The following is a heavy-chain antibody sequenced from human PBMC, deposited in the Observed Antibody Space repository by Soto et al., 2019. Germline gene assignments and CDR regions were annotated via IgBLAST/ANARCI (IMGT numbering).Heavy chain of an antibody. CDR1: GFTFGNSA. Sequence: QMQLVQSGPEVKKPGTSVRVSCKASGFTFGNSAVHWVRQARGQRLEWMGWILVASGGTNYAENFEEIVTTARDVSTSTAYMELSSLRSEDTAVYSCAAAVTMIYNTAPYAFDMWGQGTLVTVSS. CDR3: AAAVTMIYNTAPYAFDM. CDR2: ILVASGGT. D-gene: IGHD3-22*01. J-gene: IGHJ3*02. V-gene: IGHV1-58*01.